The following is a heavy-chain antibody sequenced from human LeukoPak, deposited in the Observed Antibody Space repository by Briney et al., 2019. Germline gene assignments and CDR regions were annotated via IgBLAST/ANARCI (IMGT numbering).Heavy chain of an antibody. J-gene: IGHJ3*02. CDR3: ARDSLPRGSYHILDDDHDAFDI. CDR1: GGTFSSYA. D-gene: IGHD1-26*01. Sequence: SVKVSCKXSGGTFSSYAISWVRQAPGQGLEWMGRIIPIFGTANYAQKFQGRVTITTDESTSTAYMELSSLRSEDTAVYYCARDSLPRGSYHILDDDHDAFDIWGQRTMVTVSS. CDR2: IIPIFGTA. V-gene: IGHV1-69*05.